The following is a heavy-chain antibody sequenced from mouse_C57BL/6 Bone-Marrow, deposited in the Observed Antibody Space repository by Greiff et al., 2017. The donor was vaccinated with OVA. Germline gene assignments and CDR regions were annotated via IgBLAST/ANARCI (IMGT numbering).Heavy chain of an antibody. Sequence: QQPGAELVRPGSSVKLSCKASGYTFTSYWMHWVKQRPIQGLEWIGNIDPSDSETHYNQKFKDKATLTVDKSSSTAYMQLSSLTSEDSAVYYCAEVYYYGSSPWFAYWGQGTLVTVSA. V-gene: IGHV1-52*01. CDR1: GYTFTSYW. CDR2: IDPSDSET. J-gene: IGHJ3*01. D-gene: IGHD1-1*01. CDR3: AEVYYYGSSPWFAY.